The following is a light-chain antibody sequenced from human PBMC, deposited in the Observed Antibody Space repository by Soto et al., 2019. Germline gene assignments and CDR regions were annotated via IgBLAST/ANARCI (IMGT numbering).Light chain of an antibody. V-gene: IGKV3-15*01. CDR1: QSVSSN. Sequence: EIVMTQSPATLSVSPGERATLSCRASQSVSSNLAWYQQKPGQAPRLLIYGASTRATGIPARFSGSGSGTEFPLTISSLQSEDFAVNYCQQYNNWPRAYTFGQGTKLEIK. J-gene: IGKJ2*01. CDR2: GAS. CDR3: QQYNNWPRAYT.